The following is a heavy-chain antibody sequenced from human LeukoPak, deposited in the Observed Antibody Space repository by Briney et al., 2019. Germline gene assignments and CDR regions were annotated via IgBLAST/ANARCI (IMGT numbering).Heavy chain of an antibody. CDR2: IGSSGGST. D-gene: IGHD7-27*01. CDR3: AKDPNWDRGY. V-gene: IGHV3-23*01. CDR1: GFTFSSYT. Sequence: GGSLRLSCATSGFTFSSYTMTWVRQAPGKGLEYVSGIGSSGGSTTYADSVKGRFTISRDNSKNTLYLQMNSPRVEDTAVYYCAKDPNWDRGYWGQGTLVTVSS. J-gene: IGHJ4*02.